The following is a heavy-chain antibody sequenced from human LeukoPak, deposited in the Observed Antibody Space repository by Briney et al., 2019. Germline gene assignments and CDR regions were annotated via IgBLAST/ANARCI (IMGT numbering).Heavy chain of an antibody. V-gene: IGHV3-23*01. D-gene: IGHD4-11*01. CDR1: GFTFSNEA. CDR2: ISPGGGTT. Sequence: GGSLRLSCAVSGFTFSNEAMGWVRQLRGGGLEWVSTISPGGGTTYYAESMKGRFTISRDNSKSTLYLEMNSLRAEDTAVYYCARDQSDSSLDPWGQGTLVTVSS. CDR3: ARDQSDSSLDP. J-gene: IGHJ5*02.